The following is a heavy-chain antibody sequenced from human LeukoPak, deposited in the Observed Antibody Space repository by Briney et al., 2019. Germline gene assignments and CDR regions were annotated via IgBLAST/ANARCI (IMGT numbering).Heavy chain of an antibody. Sequence: GGSLRLSCAGSGFTFSSHARSWVRQAPGKGLEWVSAMSGSGGSTYYADCVKGRFTISRDNSKNTLYLQMNSLRAEDTAVYYCAKWGCSGSDCYPFDYWGQGTLVTVSS. D-gene: IGHD2-21*02. J-gene: IGHJ4*02. CDR1: GFTFSSHA. V-gene: IGHV3-23*01. CDR2: MSGSGGST. CDR3: AKWGCSGSDCYPFDY.